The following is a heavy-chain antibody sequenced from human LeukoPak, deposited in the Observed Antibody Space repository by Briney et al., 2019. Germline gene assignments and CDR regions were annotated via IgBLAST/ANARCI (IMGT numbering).Heavy chain of an antibody. D-gene: IGHD2-2*01. CDR2: IKSTGDTT. V-gene: IGHV1-46*01. CDR3: VREDAHTYYFDF. J-gene: IGHJ4*02. Sequence: ASVQVSCKTSGYTFTSYHMHWVRQAPGQGLEWVAIIKSTGDTTVYAQKFQGRVTVTRDTSTSTVYMDLSSLSSEDTAVYYCVREDAHTYYFDFWGPGILVTVSS. CDR1: GYTFTSYH.